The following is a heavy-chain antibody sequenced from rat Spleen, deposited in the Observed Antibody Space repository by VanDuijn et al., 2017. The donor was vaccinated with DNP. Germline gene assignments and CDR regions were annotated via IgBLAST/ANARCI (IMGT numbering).Heavy chain of an antibody. Sequence: EVQLVESGGDLVQPGGSLKLSCVASGFTFSYYWMTWIRQVPGKGLEWIASITSGAGTTSYADSVKGRFTISSDNSKNTQYLQMDSLRSEDTATYYCATHPLNYGSPHLDYWGQGVMVTVSS. CDR1: GFTFSYYW. J-gene: IGHJ2*01. CDR2: ITSGAGTT. CDR3: ATHPLNYGSPHLDY. D-gene: IGHD1-3*01. V-gene: IGHV5-31*01.